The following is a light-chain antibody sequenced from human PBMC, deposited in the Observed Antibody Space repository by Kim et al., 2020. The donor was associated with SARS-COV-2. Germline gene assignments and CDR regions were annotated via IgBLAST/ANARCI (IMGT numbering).Light chain of an antibody. CDR3: TCRDSNDYVV. CDR1: SLRRYY. J-gene: IGLJ2*01. Sequence: SSELTQDPAVSVALGQTVRITCQGDSLRRYYATWYQQKPGQAPIPLIYGKNNRPSGIPDRFSGSSSGNTASLTITGTQAGDEADYYCTCRDSNDYVVFGG. CDR2: GKN. V-gene: IGLV3-19*01.